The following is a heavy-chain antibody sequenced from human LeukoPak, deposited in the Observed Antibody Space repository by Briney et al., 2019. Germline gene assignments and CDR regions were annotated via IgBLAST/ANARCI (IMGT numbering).Heavy chain of an antibody. CDR2: TSYDGTIK. V-gene: IGHV3-30-3*01. D-gene: IGHD3-9*01. Sequence: GSLRLSCAASGFTFSTYAMHWVRQAPGKGLEWVAVTSYDGTIKYNTDSVRGRFTISRDNAKNTLYLQMNTLRVEDTAVYYCTRDLMDYDVSTGLHHYYMDVWGQGTTVTVSS. CDR1: GFTFSTYA. J-gene: IGHJ6*02. CDR3: TRDLMDYDVSTGLHHYYMDV.